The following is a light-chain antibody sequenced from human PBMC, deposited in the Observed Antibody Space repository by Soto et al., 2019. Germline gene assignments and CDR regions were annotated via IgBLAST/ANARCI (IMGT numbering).Light chain of an antibody. V-gene: IGKV3-11*01. CDR1: QRVTNY. J-gene: IGKJ2*01. CDR2: DAS. CDR3: QQCNNLPPEYT. Sequence: EIVLTQSPATLSLSPGERATLSCRASQRVTNYLAWYQQKPGQAPRLLIYDASNRATGIPARFSGSGSGTDFTLTISSLEPEDFAVYYCQQCNNLPPEYTFGQGTKLEIK.